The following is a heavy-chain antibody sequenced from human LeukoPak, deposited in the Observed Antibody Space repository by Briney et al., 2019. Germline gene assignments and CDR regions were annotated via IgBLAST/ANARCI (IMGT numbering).Heavy chain of an antibody. D-gene: IGHD5-18*01. CDR3: ARVGRRIQRALNDAFDI. CDR1: GGSISSYY. V-gene: IGHV4-59*08. J-gene: IGHJ3*02. CDR2: IYYSGST. Sequence: PSETLSLTCTVSGGSISSYYWSWIRQPPGKGLEWIGYIYYSGSTNYNASLKSRVTISVDTSKNQFSLKLSSVTAADTAVYYCARVGRRIQRALNDAFDIWGQGTMVTVSS.